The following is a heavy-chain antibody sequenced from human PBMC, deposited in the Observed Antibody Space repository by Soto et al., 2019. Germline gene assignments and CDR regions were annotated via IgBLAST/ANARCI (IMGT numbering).Heavy chain of an antibody. CDR3: ARAGGTTVTGLWHFDS. CDR2: IWYDGTQK. CDR1: GFTFNTYS. J-gene: IGHJ4*02. D-gene: IGHD4-17*01. Sequence: GGSLRLSCEASGFTFNTYSMHWVRQPPGKGLEWLAAIWYDGTQKYYADSVKGRFIISRDNSKKTLYLEMNSLRAEDTAVYYCARAGGTTVTGLWHFDSWRQGTLVTVSS. V-gene: IGHV3-33*01.